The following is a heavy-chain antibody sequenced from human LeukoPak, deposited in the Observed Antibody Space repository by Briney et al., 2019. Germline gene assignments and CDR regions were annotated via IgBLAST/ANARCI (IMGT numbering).Heavy chain of an antibody. D-gene: IGHD2-15*01. Sequence: GVPLRLSCTASGVTFSHYAMSWVRQAPGKGLEWVSTISGSDGSTYYADSVKGRFTISRDNSKNTLYLQMNSLRVEDTAIYYCAKGRGYCTGGSCYSDYWGQGTLVTVSS. CDR1: GVTFSHYA. J-gene: IGHJ4*02. CDR2: ISGSDGST. CDR3: AKGRGYCTGGSCYSDY. V-gene: IGHV3-23*01.